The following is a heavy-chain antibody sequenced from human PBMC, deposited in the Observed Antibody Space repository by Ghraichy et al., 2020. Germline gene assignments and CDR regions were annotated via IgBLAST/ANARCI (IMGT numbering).Heavy chain of an antibody. CDR1: GFTFSNYW. V-gene: IGHV3-74*01. CDR3: ACIEVAGRGFDY. CDR2: INNNGSGT. Sequence: GGSLRLSCAASGFTFSNYWMHWVRQAPGKGLVWVSCINNNGSGTDYADSVKGRFTISRDNAKNTLYLQMNSLRAEYTAVYYCACIEVAGRGFDYWGQGTLVTVSS. J-gene: IGHJ4*02. D-gene: IGHD6-19*01.